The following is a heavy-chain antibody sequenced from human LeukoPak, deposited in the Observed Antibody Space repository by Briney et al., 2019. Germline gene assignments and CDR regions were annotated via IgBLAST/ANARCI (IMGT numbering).Heavy chain of an antibody. CDR1: GGSISSSSYY. J-gene: IGHJ6*03. CDR2: IYYSGST. V-gene: IGHV4-39*07. Sequence: PSETLSLTRTVSGGSISSSSYYWGWIRQPPGKGLEWIGSIYYSGSTYYNPSLKSRVAMSVDTSKNQFSLKLTSVTAADTAVYYCAALRDNSYMDVWGKGTTVTISS. CDR3: AALRDNSYMDV.